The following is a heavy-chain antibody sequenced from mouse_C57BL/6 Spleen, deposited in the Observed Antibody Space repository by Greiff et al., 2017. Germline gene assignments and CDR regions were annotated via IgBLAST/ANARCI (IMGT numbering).Heavy chain of an antibody. D-gene: IGHD2-5*01. V-gene: IGHV1-9*01. CDR2: ILPGSGST. CDR3: ASPSNYPSLDY. CDR1: GYTFTGYW. J-gene: IGHJ2*01. Sequence: QVQLQQSGAELMKPGASVKLSCKATGYTFTGYWIEWVKQRPGNGLEWIGEILPGSGSTNYNQKFKGTATFTADKSSNTAYMHLSSLTTEDSAIYCCASPSNYPSLDYWGQGTTLTVSS.